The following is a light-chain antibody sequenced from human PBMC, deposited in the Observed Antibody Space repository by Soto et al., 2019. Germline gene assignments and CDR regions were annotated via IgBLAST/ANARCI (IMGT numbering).Light chain of an antibody. CDR3: QSYDSSLSGLWV. CDR2: GNS. V-gene: IGLV1-40*01. Sequence: QSVLTQPPSVSGAPGQRVTISCTGSSPNIGAGYDVHWYQQLPGTAPKLLIYGNSNRPSGVPDRFSGSKSGTSASLAITGLQAEDEADYYCQSYDSSLSGLWVFGGGTKVTVL. CDR1: SPNIGAGYD. J-gene: IGLJ3*02.